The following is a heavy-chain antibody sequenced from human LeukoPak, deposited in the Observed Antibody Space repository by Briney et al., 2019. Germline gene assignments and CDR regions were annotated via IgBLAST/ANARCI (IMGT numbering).Heavy chain of an antibody. Sequence: PGGSLRLSCAASGVTYSDYYMSWIRQAPGKGLEWVSYISRSGSDINYADSVKGRFTISRDNAKNSLYLQMNSLRAEDTAVYYCATGSQIREADYWGQGTLVTVSS. J-gene: IGHJ4*02. CDR3: ATGSQIREADY. D-gene: IGHD3-10*01. V-gene: IGHV3-11*01. CDR1: GVTYSDYY. CDR2: ISRSGSDI.